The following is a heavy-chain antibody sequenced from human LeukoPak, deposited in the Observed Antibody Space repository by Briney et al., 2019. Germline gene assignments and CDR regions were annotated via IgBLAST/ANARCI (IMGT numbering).Heavy chain of an antibody. V-gene: IGHV3-53*01. Sequence: GGSLRLSCAASGFTVSSNYMSWVRQAPGKGLEWVSVIYSGGSTYFADSVKGQFAISRDNSKNTAYLQLNSLRAEDTAVYYCSSGISTKYSFDYWGQGTLVTVSS. CDR1: GFTVSSNY. D-gene: IGHD1-14*01. CDR2: IYSGGST. J-gene: IGHJ4*02. CDR3: SSGISTKYSFDY.